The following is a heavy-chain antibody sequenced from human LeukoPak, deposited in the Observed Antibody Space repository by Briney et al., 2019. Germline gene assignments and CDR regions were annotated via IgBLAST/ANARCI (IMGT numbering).Heavy chain of an antibody. Sequence: MPSETLSLTCTVTGGSISRYYWGWIRQPAGKGLEWVGRIYTSGRTNYNPSLKSRVTMSVDTSKNQFSLKLSSVTAADTAVYYCAKFFTTDYYFDYWGQGTLVTVSS. CDR3: AKFFTTDYYFDY. CDR2: IYTSGRT. D-gene: IGHD3-22*01. CDR1: GGSISRYY. J-gene: IGHJ4*02. V-gene: IGHV4-4*07.